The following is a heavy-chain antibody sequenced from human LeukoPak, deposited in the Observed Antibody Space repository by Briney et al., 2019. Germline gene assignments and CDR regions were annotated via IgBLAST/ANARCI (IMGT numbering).Heavy chain of an antibody. Sequence: ASVKVSCKASGFTFTSYGISWVRQAPGQGLEWMGWISAYNGNTNYAQKLQGRVTMTTDTSTSTAYMELRSLRSDDTAVYYCARATGVYDYVWGSYTWGQGTMVTVSS. V-gene: IGHV1-18*01. J-gene: IGHJ3*02. CDR2: ISAYNGNT. D-gene: IGHD3-16*01. CDR3: ARATGVYDYVWGSYT. CDR1: GFTFTSYG.